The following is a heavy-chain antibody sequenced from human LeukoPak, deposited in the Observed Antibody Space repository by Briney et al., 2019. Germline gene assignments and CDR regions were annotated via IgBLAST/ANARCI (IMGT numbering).Heavy chain of an antibody. J-gene: IGHJ4*02. D-gene: IGHD3-10*01. CDR2: IKHDGTEK. CDR1: GFTFSNYW. V-gene: IGHV3-7*01. CDR3: ARYFFGYGY. Sequence: GGSLRLSCAASGFTFSNYWMSWVRQAPGKGLEWVANIKHDGTEKYYVDSVKGRFTISRDNAKNSLYLQMNSLRAEDTAVYYCARYFFGYGYWGQGTLVTVSS.